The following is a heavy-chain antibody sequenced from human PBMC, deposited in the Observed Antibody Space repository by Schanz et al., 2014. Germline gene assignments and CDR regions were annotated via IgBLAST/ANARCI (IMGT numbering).Heavy chain of an antibody. V-gene: IGHV3-33*01. CDR3: AREDCSATSCYFRY. Sequence: QVQLVESGGGVVQPGRSLRLSCAASGFTFSKYGVHWVRQAPGKGLEWVAVIRYDGRNKNFVESVKGRFTISRDNSNNTVYLQMNTLRAKDTAVYYCAREDCSATSCYFRYWGQGTLVTVSS. D-gene: IGHD2-21*01. CDR1: GFTFSKYG. J-gene: IGHJ4*02. CDR2: IRYDGRNK.